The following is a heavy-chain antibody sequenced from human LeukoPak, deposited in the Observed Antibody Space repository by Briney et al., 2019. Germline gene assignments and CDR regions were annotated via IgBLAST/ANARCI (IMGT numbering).Heavy chain of an antibody. J-gene: IGHJ6*02. CDR2: IIPIFGTA. D-gene: IGHD3-9*01. Sequence: GASVKVSCKASGGTFSSYAISWVRQAPGQGLEWMGGIIPIFGTANYAQKFQGRVTITTDESTSTAYMELSSLRSEDTAVYYCARFDWAIYYYYYYGMDVWGQGTTVTVSS. CDR3: ARFDWAIYYYYYYGMDV. CDR1: GGTFSSYA. V-gene: IGHV1-69*05.